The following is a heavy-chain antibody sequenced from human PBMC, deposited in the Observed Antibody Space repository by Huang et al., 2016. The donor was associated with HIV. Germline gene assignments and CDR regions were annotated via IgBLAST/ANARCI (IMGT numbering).Heavy chain of an antibody. CDR1: GYTFTDSN. J-gene: IGHJ4*02. D-gene: IGHD6-6*01. CDR2: INPKRGGT. CDR3: ARDWSFGSSTSPAD. Sequence: QVQLVQSGAEVKNPGASVRVSCKASGYTFTDSNIHWVQQAPGQGLEWMGWINPKRGGTIYAHRFQGRVTMTRDTTISTVHMDLRRIQSDDTAVYFCARDWSFGSSTSPADWGQGTLVTVSS. V-gene: IGHV1-2*07.